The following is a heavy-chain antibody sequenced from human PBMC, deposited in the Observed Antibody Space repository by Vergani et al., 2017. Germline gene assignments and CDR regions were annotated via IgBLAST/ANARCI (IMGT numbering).Heavy chain of an antibody. CDR1: GFTFSSYG. V-gene: IGHV3-30*18. J-gene: IGHJ3*02. Sequence: QVQLVESGGGVVQPGRSLRLSCAASGFTFSSYGMHWVRQAPGKGLEWVAVISYDGCNKYYADSVKGRFTISRDNSKNTLYLQMNSLRAEDTAVYYCAKFLDYDSSGYPDQRSFDIGGQGTMVTVSS. CDR3: AKFLDYDSSGYPDQRSFDI. CDR2: ISYDGCNK. D-gene: IGHD3-22*01.